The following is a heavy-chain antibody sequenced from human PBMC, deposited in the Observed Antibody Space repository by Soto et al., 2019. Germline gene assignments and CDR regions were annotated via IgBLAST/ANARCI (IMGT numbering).Heavy chain of an antibody. D-gene: IGHD3-22*01. J-gene: IGHJ4*02. V-gene: IGHV4-30-4*01. CDR1: CGSFSSGDYY. Sequence: SETLSLTCTFSCGSFSSGDYYFSWIRRPPGKCLEWIGYIYYSGSTYYNPSLKSRVTISMDTSKNQFSLRLSSVTAADTAIYYCARVEFFDSTGYLTGVFYFDYWGQGTLVTVSS. CDR3: ARVEFFDSTGYLTGVFYFDY. CDR2: IYYSGST.